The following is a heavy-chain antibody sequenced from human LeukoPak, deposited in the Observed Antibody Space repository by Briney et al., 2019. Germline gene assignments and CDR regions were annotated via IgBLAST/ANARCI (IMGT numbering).Heavy chain of an antibody. J-gene: IGHJ5*02. CDR1: GYTFTSYD. D-gene: IGHD3-10*01. CDR3: ARVGRFGELFGWFDP. CDR2: MNPNSGNT. V-gene: IGHV1-8*01. Sequence: GASVTVSCKASGYTFTSYDINWVRQATGQGLEWMGWMNPNSGNTGYAQKFQGRVTMTRDTSISTAYMELSRLRSDDTAVYYCARVGRFGELFGWFDPWGQGTLVTVSS.